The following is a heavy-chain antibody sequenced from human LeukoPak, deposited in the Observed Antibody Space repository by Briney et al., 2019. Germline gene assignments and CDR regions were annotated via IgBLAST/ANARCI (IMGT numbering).Heavy chain of an antibody. J-gene: IGHJ4*02. CDR2: ISGSGAST. V-gene: IGHV3-23*01. D-gene: IGHD1-26*01. CDR1: GFTFTTYG. Sequence: PGGSLRLSCSASGFTFTTYGMSWVRQAPGKGLEWVSAISGSGASTYYADSMKGRFTISRDNSKNTLYLQMNSLRADDTAVYYCAKEYSGSFSPFPSYFDYWGQGTLVTVSS. CDR3: AKEYSGSFSPFPSYFDY.